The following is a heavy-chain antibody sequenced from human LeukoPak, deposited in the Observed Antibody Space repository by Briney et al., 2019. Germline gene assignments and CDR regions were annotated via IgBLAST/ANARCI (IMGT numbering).Heavy chain of an antibody. D-gene: IGHD3-16*02. CDR2: IWYDGSNK. J-gene: IGHJ6*02. Sequence: GGSLRLSCAASGFTFSSYGMHWVRQAPGKGLEWVAVIWYDGSNKYYADSVKGRFTISRDSSKNTLYLQMNSLRAEDTAVYYCARDLGITFGGVIVYYYYGMDVWGQGTTVTVSS. V-gene: IGHV3-33*01. CDR3: ARDLGITFGGVIVYYYYGMDV. CDR1: GFTFSSYG.